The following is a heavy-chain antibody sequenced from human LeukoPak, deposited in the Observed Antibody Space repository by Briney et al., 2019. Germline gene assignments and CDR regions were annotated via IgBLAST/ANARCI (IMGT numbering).Heavy chain of an antibody. CDR2: ISSSGSTI. Sequence: GGSLRLSCAASGFTFSSYGMHWVRQAPGKGLEWVSYISSSGSTIYYADSVKGRFTISRDNAKNSLYLQMNSLRAEDTAVYYCARDLIYGDYRGWFDPWGQGTLVTVSS. CDR1: GFTFSSYG. J-gene: IGHJ5*02. CDR3: ARDLIYGDYRGWFDP. D-gene: IGHD4-17*01. V-gene: IGHV3-48*04.